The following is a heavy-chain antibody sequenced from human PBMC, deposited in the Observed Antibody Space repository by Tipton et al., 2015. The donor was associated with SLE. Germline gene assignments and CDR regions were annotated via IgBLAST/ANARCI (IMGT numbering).Heavy chain of an antibody. CDR2: IGQDGGEE. V-gene: IGHV3-7*01. CDR3: AREYQGSFYVNGAFDI. Sequence: SLRLSCAASGFTVSNNWMTRVRQAPGKGLEWVAHIGQDGGEEFYVDSVRGRFIISRDNAKNSLYLQMNSLSVEDTAVYYCAREYQGSFYVNGAFDIWGQGTMVTVSS. CDR1: GFTVSNNW. D-gene: IGHD3-10*01. J-gene: IGHJ3*02.